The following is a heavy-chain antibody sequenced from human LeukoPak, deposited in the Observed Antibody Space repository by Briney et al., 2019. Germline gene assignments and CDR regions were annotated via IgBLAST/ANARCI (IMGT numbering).Heavy chain of an antibody. Sequence: ASVKVSCKASGYTFTGCYMHWVRQAPGQGLEWMGWINPNSGGTNYAQKFQGRVTMTRDTSISTAYMELSRLRSDDTAVYYCARDDDIVATIDFDYWGQGTLVTVSS. D-gene: IGHD5-12*01. V-gene: IGHV1-2*02. CDR3: ARDDDIVATIDFDY. J-gene: IGHJ4*02. CDR2: INPNSGGT. CDR1: GYTFTGCY.